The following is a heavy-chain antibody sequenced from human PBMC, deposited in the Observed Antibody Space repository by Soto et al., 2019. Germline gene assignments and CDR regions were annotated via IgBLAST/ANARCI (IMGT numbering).Heavy chain of an antibody. CDR3: ARHPSDFWFDP. CDR2: IYYSGST. D-gene: IGHD2-21*02. Sequence: SETLSLTCSVSGGSISSSSYVWGWIRQPPGKGLEWIGSIYYSGSTYYNPSLKSRVTVSVDTSKNQFSLKLSSVTAADTAVYYCARHPSDFWFDPWGQGTLVTVSS. J-gene: IGHJ5*02. CDR1: GGSISSSSYV. V-gene: IGHV4-39*01.